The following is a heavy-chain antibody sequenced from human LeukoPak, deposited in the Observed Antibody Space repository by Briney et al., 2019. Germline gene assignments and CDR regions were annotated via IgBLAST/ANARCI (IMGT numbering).Heavy chain of an antibody. V-gene: IGHV3-66*01. D-gene: IGHD3-22*01. CDR1: GFTVSSNY. CDR2: IYSGGST. CDR3: ARDKQDYDSSGYYDC. Sequence: GGSLRLSCAASGFTVSSNYMSWVRQAPGKGLEWVSVIYSGGSTYYADSVKGRFTISRDNSKNTLYLQMNSLRAEDTAVYYCARDKQDYDSSGYYDCWGQGTLVTVSS. J-gene: IGHJ4*02.